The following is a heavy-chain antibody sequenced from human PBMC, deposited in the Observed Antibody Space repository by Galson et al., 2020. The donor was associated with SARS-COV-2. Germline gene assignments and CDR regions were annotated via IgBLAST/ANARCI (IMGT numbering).Heavy chain of an antibody. CDR1: GFTFNGYW. Sequence: QLGESLKISCAASGFTFNGYWMRWVRLIPGKGLELVANINQDGSERYYVDSVKGRFTISRDNADNSLFLQMNTLRAEDTAVYYCAKGGPIRRYFFDDWGQGTVVTVSS. D-gene: IGHD3-9*01. J-gene: IGHJ4*02. V-gene: IGHV3-7*01. CDR3: AKGGPIRRYFFDD. CDR2: INQDGSER.